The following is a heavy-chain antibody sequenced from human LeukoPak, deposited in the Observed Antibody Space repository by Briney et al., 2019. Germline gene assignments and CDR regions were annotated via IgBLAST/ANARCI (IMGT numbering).Heavy chain of an antibody. V-gene: IGHV4-59*08. CDR2: IYYSGST. CDR3: ARHEMARWAFDI. D-gene: IGHD5-24*01. Sequence: SETLSLTCTASGGSISSYYWSWIRQPPGKGLEWIGYIYYSGSTNYNPSLKSRVTISVDTSKNQFSLKLSSVTAADTAVYYCARHEMARWAFDIWGQGTMVTVSS. J-gene: IGHJ3*02. CDR1: GGSISSYY.